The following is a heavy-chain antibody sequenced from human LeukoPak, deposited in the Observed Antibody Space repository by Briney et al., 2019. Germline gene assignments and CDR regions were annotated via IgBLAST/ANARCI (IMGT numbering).Heavy chain of an antibody. V-gene: IGHV4-34*01. D-gene: IGHD3-22*01. CDR3: ARGAKYYYDLLDY. Sequence: PSETLSLTCAVHGGSFSGYYWSWIRQPPGKGLEWIGEINHSGSTNYNPSLKSRVTISVDTSKNQFSLRLRSVTAADTPVYYCARGAKYYYDLLDYWGQGTLVTVSS. CDR1: GGSFSGYY. CDR2: INHSGST. J-gene: IGHJ4*02.